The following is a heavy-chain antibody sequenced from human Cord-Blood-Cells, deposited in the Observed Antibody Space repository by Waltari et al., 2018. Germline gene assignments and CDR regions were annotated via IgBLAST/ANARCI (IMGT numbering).Heavy chain of an antibody. CDR1: GYSFTSYW. CDR2: IYPGDSAT. Sequence: EVQLVQSGAEVKKLGESLKISCKGSGYSFTSYWIGWVRQMPGKGLEWMGIIYPGDSATRYSPSFQGQVTISADKSISTAYLQWSSLKASDTAMYYCARLVADSSPKNRYGMDVWGQGTTVTVSS. CDR3: ARLVADSSPKNRYGMDV. J-gene: IGHJ6*02. D-gene: IGHD2-15*01. V-gene: IGHV5-51*01.